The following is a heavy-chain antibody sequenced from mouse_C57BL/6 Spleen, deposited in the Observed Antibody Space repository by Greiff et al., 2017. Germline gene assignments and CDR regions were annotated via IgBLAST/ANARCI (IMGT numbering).Heavy chain of an antibody. CDR2: IYPGDGDT. CDR1: GYAFSSSW. Sequence: VQLQQSGPELVKPGASVKISCKASGYAFSSSWMNWVKQRPGQGLEWIGRIYPGDGDTNYNGKFKGKATLTADKSSSTAYMQLSSLTSEDSAVYFCARRGYYGSSYYLDYWGQGTTLTVSS. D-gene: IGHD1-1*01. V-gene: IGHV1-82*01. CDR3: ARRGYYGSSYYLDY. J-gene: IGHJ2*01.